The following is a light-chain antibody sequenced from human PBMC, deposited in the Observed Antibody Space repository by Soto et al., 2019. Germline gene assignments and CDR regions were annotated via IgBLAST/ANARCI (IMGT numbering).Light chain of an antibody. J-gene: IGLJ1*01. CDR2: EVT. Sequence: QSALTQPASVSGSPGQSITISCTGTSSDVGAYNFVSWYQHHPGRAPKLIIYEVTIRPSGVSNRFSGSKSGNTASLTISGLQAEDEADYYYSSYTTSTPHVFGSGTKLTVL. V-gene: IGLV2-14*01. CDR1: SSDVGAYNF. CDR3: SSYTTSTPHV.